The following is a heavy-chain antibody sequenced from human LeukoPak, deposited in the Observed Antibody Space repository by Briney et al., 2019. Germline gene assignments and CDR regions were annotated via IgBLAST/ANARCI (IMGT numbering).Heavy chain of an antibody. CDR2: ISGSGSSI. D-gene: IGHD4-17*01. Sequence: GGSLRLSCAASGFTFSTCGMNWVRKAPGKGLEWVSFISGSGSSIYHADSVKGRFTISRDNSNNTLYLQMNSLSAEDTAVYYCAKDRYGDYSFDSWGQGALVTVSS. J-gene: IGHJ4*02. V-gene: IGHV3-23*01. CDR3: AKDRYGDYSFDS. CDR1: GFTFSTCG.